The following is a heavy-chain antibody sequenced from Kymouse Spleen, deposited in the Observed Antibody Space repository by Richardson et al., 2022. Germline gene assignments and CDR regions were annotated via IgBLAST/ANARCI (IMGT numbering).Heavy chain of an antibody. Sequence: QVQLVESGGGVVQPGRSLRLSCAASGFTFSSYGMHWVRQAPGKGLEWVAVISYDGSNKYYADSVKGRFTISRDNSKNTLYLQMNSLRAEDTAVYYCAKDRQLGGYYYGMDVWGQGTTVTVSS. CDR2: ISYDGSNK. J-gene: IGHJ6*02. CDR1: GFTFSSYG. CDR3: AKDRQLGGYYYGMDV. D-gene: IGHD6-6*01. V-gene: IGHV3-30*18.